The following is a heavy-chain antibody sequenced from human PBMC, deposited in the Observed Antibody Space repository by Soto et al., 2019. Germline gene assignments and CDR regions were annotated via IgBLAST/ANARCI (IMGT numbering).Heavy chain of an antibody. CDR2: ISTYSGDT. V-gene: IGHV1-18*01. CDR3: ARHHGPTTSENWFDP. J-gene: IGHJ5*02. Sequence: QVHLVQSGVEVKTPGASVQFSCRASVYTFFTYDISWVRRAPGQGLEWMGWISTYSGDTKYAQKFQGRVTMTTDTSTTTAYLELRSLRSDDTAVYYCARHHGPTTSENWFDPWGQGTLVTVSS. D-gene: IGHD5-12*01. CDR1: VYTFFTYD.